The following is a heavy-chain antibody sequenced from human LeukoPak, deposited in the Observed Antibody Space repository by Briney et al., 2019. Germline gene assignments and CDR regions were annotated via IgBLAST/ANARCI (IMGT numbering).Heavy chain of an antibody. CDR2: IIPIFGTA. CDR3: ATNYYGSGSYTYYFDY. V-gene: IGHV1-69*13. D-gene: IGHD3-10*01. CDR1: GGTFSSYA. Sequence: ASVKVSCKASGGTFSSYAISWVRQAPGQGLEWMGGIIPIFGTANYAQKSQGRVTITADESTSTAYMELSSLRSEDTAVYYCATNYYGSGSYTYYFDYWGQGTLVTVSS. J-gene: IGHJ4*02.